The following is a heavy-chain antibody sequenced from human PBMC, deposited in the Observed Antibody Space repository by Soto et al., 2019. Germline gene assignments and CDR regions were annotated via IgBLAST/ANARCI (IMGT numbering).Heavy chain of an antibody. CDR2: IYRGFIT. V-gene: IGHV3-53*01. D-gene: IGHD1-1*01. J-gene: IGHJ3*02. Sequence: GVSRILACSLSVFNVTNTCIGWVRQAAGKGLEWVSVIYRGFITFYAYAVKGRFTVSRDDSKNTVSLQMNSLRAEYTAAYYCARDRTESSTDDSVDTWGQGTLVTVSS. CDR3: ARDRTESSTDDSVDT. CDR1: VFNVTNTC.